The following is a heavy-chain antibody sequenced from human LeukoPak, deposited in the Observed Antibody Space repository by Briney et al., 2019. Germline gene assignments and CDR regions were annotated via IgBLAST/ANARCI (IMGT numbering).Heavy chain of an antibody. Sequence: GGSMRLSCAASGFILNNHAMTWVRQAPGKGLQWISVISGSGRTIEYEDSVKDRFTISRDNSKNTVSLQMNNLRVEDTAIYYCAKNVMVKRYIDYWGQGTPVTVSS. D-gene: IGHD5-18*01. CDR3: AKNVMVKRYIDY. V-gene: IGHV3-23*01. J-gene: IGHJ4*02. CDR2: ISGSGRTI. CDR1: GFILNNHA.